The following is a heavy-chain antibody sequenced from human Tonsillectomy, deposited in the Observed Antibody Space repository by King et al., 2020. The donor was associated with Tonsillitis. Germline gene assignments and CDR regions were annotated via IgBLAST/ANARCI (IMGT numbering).Heavy chain of an antibody. J-gene: IGHJ4*02. Sequence: VQLVESGGGLVHPGGSLRLSCAASGFTFSSYAMSWVRQAPGKGLEWVSVISGSVGSTYHADSVKGRFTISRDNSKDTLYLQMNSLRVEDTAVYYCAKGARPANYDSSGYFTDWGQGTLVTVSS. D-gene: IGHD3-22*01. CDR1: GFTFSSYA. CDR2: ISGSVGST. V-gene: IGHV3-23*04. CDR3: AKGARPANYDSSGYFTD.